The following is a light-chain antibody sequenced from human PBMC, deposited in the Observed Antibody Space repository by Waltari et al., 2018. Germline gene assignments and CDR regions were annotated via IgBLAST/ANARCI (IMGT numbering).Light chain of an antibody. Sequence: DIQMTQSPSSLSKSIGDTVTITCRASEGIYNLLAWYQQKEGKAPKLIVSGASTLESGVPSRFSGSRSWTDYTLTISGLQPEDVATYYCQQYYSTLYTVGQGTKLEIK. V-gene: IGKV1-NL1*01. CDR2: GAS. CDR1: EGIYNL. J-gene: IGKJ2*01. CDR3: QQYYSTLYT.